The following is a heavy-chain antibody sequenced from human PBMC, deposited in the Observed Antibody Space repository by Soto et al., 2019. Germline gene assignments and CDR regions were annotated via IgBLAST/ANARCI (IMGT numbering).Heavy chain of an antibody. CDR1: GFICSSYD. V-gene: IGHV3-23*01. CDR3: AKATATSGGAFEI. Sequence: GGSLRLSCAVSGFICSSYDMSWVRQSPGKGLEWVSTILVGGSTHYEDSVKGRFTISRDTSKNTVYLQMNSLTAGDTAFYYCAKATATSGGAFEIYGQGTMVTVSS. J-gene: IGHJ3*02. CDR2: ILVGGST. D-gene: IGHD1-1*01.